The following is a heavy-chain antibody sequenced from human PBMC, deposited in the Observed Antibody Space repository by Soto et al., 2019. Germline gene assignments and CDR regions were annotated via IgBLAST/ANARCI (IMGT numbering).Heavy chain of an antibody. D-gene: IGHD2-8*02. CDR3: ANPAEYKLVSGFAP. CDR2: ISAGGGNT. V-gene: IGHV3-23*01. Sequence: EVQLLESGGGLVQPGGSLRLSCAVSGFSFSTYAMSWVRQAPGKGLEWVSGISAGGGNTYYADSVRGRFTISRDNSKDTLFLQITTLRAEDTAFYYCANPAEYKLVSGFAPWGQGTLVTVSS. J-gene: IGHJ5*02. CDR1: GFSFSTYA.